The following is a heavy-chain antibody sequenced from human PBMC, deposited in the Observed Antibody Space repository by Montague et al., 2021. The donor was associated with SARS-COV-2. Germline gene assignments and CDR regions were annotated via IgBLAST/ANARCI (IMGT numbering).Heavy chain of an antibody. CDR1: GFTFSSYD. J-gene: IGHJ4*02. D-gene: IGHD3-22*01. Sequence: SLRLSCAASGFTFSSYDMHWVRQATGKGLEWVPAIGTAGDPYYPGSVKGRFTISRENAKNSLYLQMNSLRAGDTAVYYCVRGILDSSGYYFDYWGQGTLVTVSS. CDR3: VRGILDSSGYYFDY. CDR2: IGTAGDP. V-gene: IGHV3-13*05.